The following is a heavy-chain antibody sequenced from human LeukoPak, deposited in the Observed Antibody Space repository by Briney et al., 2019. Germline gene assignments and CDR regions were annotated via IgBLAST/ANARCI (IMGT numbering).Heavy chain of an antibody. CDR2: IWYDGSKK. D-gene: IGHD2-15*01. CDR1: GLTFSSYG. CDR3: ARESRICSGTNCYFDY. V-gene: IGHV3-33*01. Sequence: GGSLRLSCAASGLTFSSYGMHWVRQAPGKGLEWVAVIWYDGSKKDYADSVKGRFTISRDSSKNTLYLQMNSLRAEDTAVYYCARESRICSGTNCYFDYWGQGTLVTVSS. J-gene: IGHJ4*02.